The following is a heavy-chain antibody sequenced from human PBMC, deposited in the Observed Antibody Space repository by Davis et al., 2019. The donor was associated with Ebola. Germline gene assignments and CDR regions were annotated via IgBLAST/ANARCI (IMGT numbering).Heavy chain of an antibody. CDR2: IRSKTNGGII. CDR3: STDPARGY. CDR1: GFTFSAYH. Sequence: GESLKISCAASGFTFSAYHMNWVRQAPGKGLEWVGRIRSKTNGGIIDYAAFVEGRFIISRDDSKNTLFLQINSLRTEDTAVYYCSTDPARGYWGQGTLVNVSS. J-gene: IGHJ4*02. V-gene: IGHV3-15*07.